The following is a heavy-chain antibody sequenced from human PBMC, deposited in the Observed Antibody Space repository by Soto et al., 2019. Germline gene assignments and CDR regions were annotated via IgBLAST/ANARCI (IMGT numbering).Heavy chain of an antibody. D-gene: IGHD3-9*01. CDR3: ARERDILTGYHNFDY. V-gene: IGHV3-11*06. Sequence: GGSQRRSGAASGFTFSDYYVSWIRQAPGKGLEWVSYISSSSSYTNYADSVKGRFTISRDNAKNSLYLQMNSLRAEDTAVYYCARERDILTGYHNFDYWGQGTLVTVSS. CDR1: GFTFSDYY. CDR2: ISSSSSYT. J-gene: IGHJ4*02.